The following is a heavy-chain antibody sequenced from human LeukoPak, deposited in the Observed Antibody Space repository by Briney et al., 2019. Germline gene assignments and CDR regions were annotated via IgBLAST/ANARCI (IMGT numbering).Heavy chain of an antibody. D-gene: IGHD3-10*01. CDR2: IKQDGSEK. V-gene: IGHV3-7*01. CDR3: ARDAPHAYGSGSNYYYYYMDV. J-gene: IGHJ6*03. Sequence: PGGSLRLSCAASRFTLSSYWMSWVRQAPGKGLEWVANIKQDGSEKYYVDSVKGRFTISRDNAKNSLYLQMNSLRAEDTAVYYCARDAPHAYGSGSNYYYYYMDVWGKGTTVTVSS. CDR1: RFTLSSYW.